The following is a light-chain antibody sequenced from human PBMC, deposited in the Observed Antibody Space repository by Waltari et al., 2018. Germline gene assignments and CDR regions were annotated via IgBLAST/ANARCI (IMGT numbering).Light chain of an antibody. J-gene: IGLJ3*02. CDR1: NFDVGGYNY. Sequence: QSALTQPRSVSGSPGQSVTISCTGTNFDVGGYNYVSWYQQHPGQAPKLMIYNVNERLSGVPDRFAGSKSCNTASLTISGLQAEDEADYFCCSYAGRSTWVFGGGTKVTVL. V-gene: IGLV2-11*01. CDR3: CSYAGRSTWV. CDR2: NVN.